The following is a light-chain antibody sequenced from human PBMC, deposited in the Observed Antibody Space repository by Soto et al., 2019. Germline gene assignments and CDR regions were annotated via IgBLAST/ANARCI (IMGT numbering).Light chain of an antibody. J-gene: IGKJ1*01. CDR3: QQYYSWPWT. CDR2: AAF. CDR1: QNVRND. Sequence: TQSPSSLSVSVGDRDTISCRASQNVRNDLAWYQQKPGQAPNLLIFAAFNLQSGIPSRFSGGGSGTHFTLTISSLQPEDFAVYFCQQYYSWPWTFGQGTKVDIK. V-gene: IGKV1-6*01.